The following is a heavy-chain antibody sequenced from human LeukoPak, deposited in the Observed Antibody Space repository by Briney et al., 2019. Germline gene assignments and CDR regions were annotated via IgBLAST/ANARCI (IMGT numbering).Heavy chain of an antibody. J-gene: IGHJ4*02. CDR1: GGSISSSSYY. V-gene: IGHV4-39*07. CDR2: IYYSGST. CDR3: ARRGYDSSGYYSDY. D-gene: IGHD3-22*01. Sequence: SSETLSLTCTVSGGSISSSSYYWGWIRQPPGKGLEWIGSIYYSGSTYYNPSLKSRVTISVDTSKNQFSLKLSSVTAADTAVYYCARRGYDSSGYYSDYWGQGTLVTVSS.